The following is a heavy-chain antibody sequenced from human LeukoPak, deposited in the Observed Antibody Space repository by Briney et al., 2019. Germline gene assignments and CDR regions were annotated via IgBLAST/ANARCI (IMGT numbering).Heavy chain of an antibody. CDR3: ARDNRNYGSSMDV. J-gene: IGHJ6*02. V-gene: IGHV4-59*01. CDR1: GGSISSYY. CDR2: IYYSGST. D-gene: IGHD1-7*01. Sequence: PSETLSLTCTVSGGSISSYYWSWLRQPPGKGLEWIGYIYYSGSTNYNPSLKSRVTISVDTSKNQFSLKLSSVTAADTAVYYCARDNRNYGSSMDVWGQGTTVTVSS.